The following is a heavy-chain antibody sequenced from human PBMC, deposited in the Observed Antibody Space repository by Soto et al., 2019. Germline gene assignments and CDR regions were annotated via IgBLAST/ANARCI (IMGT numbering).Heavy chain of an antibody. Sequence: SVKVSCKASGGTFSSYAISWVRQAPGQGLEWMGGIIPIFGTANYAQKFQGRVTITADESTSTAYMELSSLRSEDTALYYCARFATGSTSSSWYHYWGQGTLVTVSS. V-gene: IGHV1-69*13. CDR3: ARFATGSTSSSWYHY. CDR1: GGTFSSYA. D-gene: IGHD6-13*01. CDR2: IIPIFGTA. J-gene: IGHJ4*02.